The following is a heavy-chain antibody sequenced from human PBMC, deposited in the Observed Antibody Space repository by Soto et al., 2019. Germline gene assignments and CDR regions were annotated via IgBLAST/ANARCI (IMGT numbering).Heavy chain of an antibody. V-gene: IGHV4-34*04. D-gene: IGHD2-2*01. J-gene: IGHJ4*02. CDR1: GESFSGHY. CDR2: INHSGIT. Sequence: SETLSLTCAVYGESFSGHYWSWIRQPPGKGLEWIGEINHSGITNQNPSLKSRASISVDTSKNQFSLKLGSVTAADTAVYYCARGAVQRDAPDKYYLDSWGQGPLIAVSS. CDR3: ARGAVQRDAPDKYYLDS.